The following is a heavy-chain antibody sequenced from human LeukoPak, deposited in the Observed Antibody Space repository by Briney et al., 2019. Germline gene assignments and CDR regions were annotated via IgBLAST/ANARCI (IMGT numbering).Heavy chain of an antibody. J-gene: IGHJ4*02. CDR2: MNPHSGNT. CDR1: GYTFTSYD. D-gene: IGHD6-13*01. Sequence: ASVKVSCKASGYTFTSYDINWVRQATGQGLEWMGWMNPHSGNTGYTQRFQDRVTMTRNTSISTSYMELSSLRSEDTAVYYCARVDSSSWYEGYYFDSWGQGTLVTVSS. CDR3: ARVDSSSWYEGYYFDS. V-gene: IGHV1-8*01.